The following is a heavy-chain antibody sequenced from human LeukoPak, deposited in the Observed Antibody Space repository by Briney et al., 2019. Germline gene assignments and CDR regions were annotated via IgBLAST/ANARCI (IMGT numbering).Heavy chain of an antibody. D-gene: IGHD2-2*01. V-gene: IGHV3-23*01. J-gene: IGHJ6*02. CDR2: ISGSGGST. CDR3: AKDQVVPAAPFPYYYYGMDV. CDR1: GFTFSSYA. Sequence: GGSLRLSCAASGFTFSSYAMSWVRQAPGKGLEWVSAISGSGGSTYYADSVKGRFTISRDNSKNTLYLQMNSLRVEDTAVYYCAKDQVVPAAPFPYYYYGMDVWGQGTTVTVSS.